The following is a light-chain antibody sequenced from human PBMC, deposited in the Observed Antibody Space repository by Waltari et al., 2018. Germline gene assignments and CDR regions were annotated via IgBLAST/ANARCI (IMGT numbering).Light chain of an antibody. CDR3: QQSYSTPFT. CDR2: AAS. Sequence: DIQMTQSPSSLSASVGDRVTITRRASQSISIFLNWYQQQPGKAPKLLIYAASNLQSGVPSRFSGRGSGTDFTLTISSLRPEDFATYYCQQSYSTPFTFGPGTKVDIK. V-gene: IGKV1-39*01. CDR1: QSISIF. J-gene: IGKJ3*01.